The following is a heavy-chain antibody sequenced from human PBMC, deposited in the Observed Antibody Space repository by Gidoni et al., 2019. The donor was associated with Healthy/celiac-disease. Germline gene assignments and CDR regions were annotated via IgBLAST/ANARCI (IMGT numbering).Heavy chain of an antibody. CDR3: AREGAYCGGDCYYRYYYYGMDV. Sequence: QVQLVQSGAEVKKPGASVKVSCKASGYTFTGYYMHWVRQAPGQGLEWMGWINPNSGGTNYAQKFQGWVTMTRDTSISTAYMELSRLRSDDTAVYYCAREGAYCGGDCYYRYYYYGMDVWGQGTTVTVSS. D-gene: IGHD2-21*02. CDR2: INPNSGGT. CDR1: GYTFTGYY. V-gene: IGHV1-2*04. J-gene: IGHJ6*02.